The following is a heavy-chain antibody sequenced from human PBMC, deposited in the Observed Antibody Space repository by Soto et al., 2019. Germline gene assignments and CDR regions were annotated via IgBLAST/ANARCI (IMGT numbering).Heavy chain of an antibody. CDR3: ATDSRRITMIVVVPDAFDI. D-gene: IGHD3-22*01. CDR2: FDPEDGET. CDR1: GYTLTELS. Sequence: ASVKVSCKVSGYTLTELSMHWLRQSPGKGLEWMGGFDPEDGETIYAQKFQGRVTMAEDTSTDTAYMELSSLRSEDTAVYYCATDSRRITMIVVVPDAFDIWGQGTMVTVSS. J-gene: IGHJ3*02. V-gene: IGHV1-24*01.